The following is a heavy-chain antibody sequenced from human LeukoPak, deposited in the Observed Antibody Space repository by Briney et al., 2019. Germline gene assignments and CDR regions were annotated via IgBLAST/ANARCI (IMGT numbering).Heavy chain of an antibody. V-gene: IGHV1-24*01. Sequence: GASVKVSCKVSGYTLTELSMHWVRQAPGKGVEWMGGFDPEDGETIYAQKFQGRVTMTEDTSTDTAYMELSSLRSEDTAVYYCARVHTYYDFWNPPFDYWGRGTLVTVSS. CDR2: FDPEDGET. CDR1: GYTLTELS. J-gene: IGHJ4*02. D-gene: IGHD3-3*01. CDR3: ARVHTYYDFWNPPFDY.